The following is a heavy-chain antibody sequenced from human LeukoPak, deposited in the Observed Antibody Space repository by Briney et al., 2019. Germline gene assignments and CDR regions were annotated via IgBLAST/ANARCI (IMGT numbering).Heavy chain of an antibody. D-gene: IGHD6-13*01. J-gene: IGHJ4*02. CDR3: ATGRQLDY. Sequence: GGSLRLSCAASGFTFSNLWMSWVHQAPGQGLEWVANINQDRSDKYYVDSVKGRFTISRDNAKNSLYLQMNSLRAEDTAVYYCATGRQLDYWGQGTLVTVSS. V-gene: IGHV3-7*05. CDR2: INQDRSDK. CDR1: GFTFSNLW.